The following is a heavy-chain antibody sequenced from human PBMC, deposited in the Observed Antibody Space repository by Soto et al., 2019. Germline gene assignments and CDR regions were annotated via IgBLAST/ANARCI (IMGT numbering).Heavy chain of an antibody. Sequence: GGSLRLSCAASAFSFSTYTMNWVRQAPGKGLEWVSSISSSSDYIYYADSVKGRFTIPRDNAKNSLYLQMNSLRAEDTAVYYCARDVQGSHWYLDAFDIWGQGTMVTVSS. D-gene: IGHD6-13*01. V-gene: IGHV3-21*01. CDR3: ARDVQGSHWYLDAFDI. CDR2: ISSSSDYI. J-gene: IGHJ3*02. CDR1: AFSFSTYT.